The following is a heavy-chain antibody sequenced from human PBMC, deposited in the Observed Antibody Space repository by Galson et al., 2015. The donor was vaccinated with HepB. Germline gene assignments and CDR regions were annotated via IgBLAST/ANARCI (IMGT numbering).Heavy chain of an antibody. Sequence: SETLSLTCTVSGGSNSSSSYYWGWVRQPPGKGLEWIGYIYYSGSTFYNPSLKSRVTISADTSKNQFSLKLKSVTAADTAVYFCAREWGTSPPTWGQGTLVTVSS. CDR2: IYYSGST. CDR1: GGSNSSSSYY. J-gene: IGHJ5*02. V-gene: IGHV4-39*07. CDR3: AREWGTSPPT. D-gene: IGHD3-16*01.